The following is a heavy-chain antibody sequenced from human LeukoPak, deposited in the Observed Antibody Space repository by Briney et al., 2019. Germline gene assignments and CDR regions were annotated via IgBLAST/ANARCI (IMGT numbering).Heavy chain of an antibody. CDR1: GFTFTSHC. D-gene: IGHD3-16*01. J-gene: IGHJ4*02. Sequence: GGSLRLSCAASGFTFTSHCMHSVRQTPGKGLVWVSGIKNDGNDTAYADSVKGRFTISRDNAKNTLYLQMDSLRAEDTAVYYCARDMNPTVFDFWGQGTLVSVSS. V-gene: IGHV3-74*01. CDR3: ARDMNPTVFDF. CDR2: IKNDGNDT.